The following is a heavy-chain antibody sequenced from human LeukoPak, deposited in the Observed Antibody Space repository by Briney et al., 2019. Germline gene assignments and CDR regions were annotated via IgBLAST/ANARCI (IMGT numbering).Heavy chain of an antibody. V-gene: IGHV3-9*01. Sequence: GGSLRLSCVASGYTFDDYAMHWVRQAPGKGLEWVSGISWNSATIGYADSVKGRFTISRDNAKNSLYLQMNSLRAEDTALYYCAKTHIPLSGSWSFDYWGQGTLVTVSS. CDR1: GYTFDDYA. CDR2: ISWNSATI. D-gene: IGHD6-13*01. CDR3: AKTHIPLSGSWSFDY. J-gene: IGHJ4*02.